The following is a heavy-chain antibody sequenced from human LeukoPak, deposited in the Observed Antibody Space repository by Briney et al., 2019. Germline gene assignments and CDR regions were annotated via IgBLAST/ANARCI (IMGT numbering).Heavy chain of an antibody. D-gene: IGHD6-13*01. Sequence: SETLSLTCAVSGGSISSGDYSWSWIRQPPGKGLEWIGYIYHSGSTYYNPSLKSRVIISVDRSKNQFSLRMTSVTAADTAVYYCARGGSSSWYWNHIDYWGQGTLVTVSS. CDR2: IYHSGST. V-gene: IGHV4-30-2*01. J-gene: IGHJ4*02. CDR1: GGSISSGDYS. CDR3: ARGGSSSWYWNHIDY.